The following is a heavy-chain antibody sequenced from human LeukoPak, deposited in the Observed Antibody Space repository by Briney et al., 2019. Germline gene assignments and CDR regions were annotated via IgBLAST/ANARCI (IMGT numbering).Heavy chain of an antibody. V-gene: IGHV4-34*01. J-gene: IGHJ3*02. D-gene: IGHD6-13*01. Sequence: SETLSLTCAVYGGSFSGYYWSWIRQPPGKGLEWIGEINHSGSANYNPSLKSRVTISVDTSKNQFSLKLSSVTAADTAVYYCARRGQQRLVPRRHAFDIWGQGTMVTVSS. CDR2: INHSGSA. CDR3: ARRGQQRLVPRRHAFDI. CDR1: GGSFSGYY.